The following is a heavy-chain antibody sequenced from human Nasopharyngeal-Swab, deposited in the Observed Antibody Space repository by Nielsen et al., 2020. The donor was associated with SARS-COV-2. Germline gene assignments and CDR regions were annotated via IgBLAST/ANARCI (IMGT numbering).Heavy chain of an antibody. J-gene: IGHJ6*02. Sequence: SVKVSCKAAGFSITYRFLHWMRHAPGQALEWMGWITRFNGNAKYAQKFQGRVSITRDGSRTTASLELSSLRPDDTAMYFCASGQCINGVCNPTDGLDVWGQGTSVTVS. V-gene: IGHV1-45*02. CDR2: ITRFNGNA. CDR3: ASGQCINGVCNPTDGLDV. CDR1: GFSITYRF. D-gene: IGHD2-8*01.